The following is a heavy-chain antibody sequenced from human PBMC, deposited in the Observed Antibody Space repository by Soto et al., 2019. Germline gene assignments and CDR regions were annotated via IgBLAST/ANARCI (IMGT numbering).Heavy chain of an antibody. Sequence: QVQLVESGGGVVQPGRSLRLSCAASGFTFSSYAMHWVRQAPGKGLEWVAVISYDGSNKYYADSVKGRFTISRDNSKNTLYLQMNSLRAEDTAVYYCAQSGSFYLDAFDIWGQGTMVTFSS. D-gene: IGHD1-26*01. CDR3: AQSGSFYLDAFDI. CDR1: GFTFSSYA. CDR2: ISYDGSNK. J-gene: IGHJ3*02. V-gene: IGHV3-30-3*01.